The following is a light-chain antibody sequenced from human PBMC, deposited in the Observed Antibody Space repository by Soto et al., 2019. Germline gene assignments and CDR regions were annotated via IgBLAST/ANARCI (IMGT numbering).Light chain of an antibody. CDR1: SSNIGDNT. Sequence: SVLTQPPSASGTPGQRVTISCSGSSSNIGDNTVNWYRQLPGTAPRLLMYRNNQRPSGVPDRFSGSKSGTSASLAISGLQSEDEADYYCAAWDDSLTGPVFGGGTQLTVL. CDR2: RNN. CDR3: AAWDDSLTGPV. V-gene: IGLV1-44*01. J-gene: IGLJ7*01.